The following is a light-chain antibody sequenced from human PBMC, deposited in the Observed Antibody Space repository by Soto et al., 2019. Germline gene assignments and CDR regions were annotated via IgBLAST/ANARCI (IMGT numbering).Light chain of an antibody. Sequence: DIPMTQSPSSLSASVGDRGTITFRASQSISSWLAWYQQKPGKAPKLLIYKASSLESGVPSRFSGSGSGTEFTLTISSLQPDDFATYYCQQYKTYFTFGPGTKVDIK. J-gene: IGKJ3*01. CDR1: QSISSW. CDR2: KAS. V-gene: IGKV1-5*03. CDR3: QQYKTYFT.